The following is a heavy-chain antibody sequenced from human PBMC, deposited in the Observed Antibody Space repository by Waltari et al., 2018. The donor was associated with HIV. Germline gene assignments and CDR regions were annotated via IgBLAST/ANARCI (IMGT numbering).Heavy chain of an antibody. Sequence: EVQLVESGGGLVQPGGSLRLSCAASGFTFSSYEMNWVRQAPGKGLEWVSYISSSGSTIYYADSVKGRFTISRDNAKNSLYLQMNSLRAEDTAVYYCARADSSGHGVQCWGQGTLVTVSS. V-gene: IGHV3-48*03. CDR3: ARADSSGHGVQC. J-gene: IGHJ4*02. D-gene: IGHD3-22*01. CDR2: ISSSGSTI. CDR1: GFTFSSYE.